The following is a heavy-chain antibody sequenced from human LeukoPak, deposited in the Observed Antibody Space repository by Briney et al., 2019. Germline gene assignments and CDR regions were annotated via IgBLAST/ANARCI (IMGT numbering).Heavy chain of an antibody. CDR2: ISAYNGNT. CDR3: ARDGSIAAAGLIRSYNWFDP. D-gene: IGHD6-13*01. V-gene: IGHV1-18*04. Sequence: ASVKVSCKTSGYSFTAFYIHWVRQAPGQGLEWMGWISAYNGNTNYAQKLQGRVTMTTDTSTSTAYMELRSLRSDDTAVYYCARDGSIAAAGLIRSYNWFDPWGQGTLVTVS. J-gene: IGHJ5*02. CDR1: GYSFTAFY.